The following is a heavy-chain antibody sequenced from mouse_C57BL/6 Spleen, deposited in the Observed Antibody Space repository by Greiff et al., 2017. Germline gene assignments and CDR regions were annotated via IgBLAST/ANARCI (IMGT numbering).Heavy chain of an antibody. V-gene: IGHV3-6*01. Sequence: VQLKESGPGLVKPSQSLSLTCSVTGYSITSGYYWNWIRQFPGNKLEWMGYISYDGSNNYNPSLKNRISITRDTSKNQFFLKLNSVTTEDTATYYCAGRYGYGWYFDVWGTGTTVTVSS. CDR2: ISYDGSN. J-gene: IGHJ1*03. CDR1: GYSITSGYY. CDR3: AGRYGYGWYFDV. D-gene: IGHD2-2*01.